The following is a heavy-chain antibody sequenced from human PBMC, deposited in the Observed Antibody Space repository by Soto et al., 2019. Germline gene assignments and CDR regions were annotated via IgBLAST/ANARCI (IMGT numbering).Heavy chain of an antibody. CDR3: ARGLSIVVVPAAEEFDY. V-gene: IGHV4-34*01. Sequence: SETLSLTCAVYGGSFSGYYWSWIRQPPGKGLEWIGEINHSGSTNYNPSLKSRVTISVDTSKNQFSLKLSSVTAADTAVYYCARGLSIVVVPAAEEFDYWGQGTLVTVSS. CDR2: INHSGST. CDR1: GGSFSGYY. J-gene: IGHJ4*02. D-gene: IGHD2-2*01.